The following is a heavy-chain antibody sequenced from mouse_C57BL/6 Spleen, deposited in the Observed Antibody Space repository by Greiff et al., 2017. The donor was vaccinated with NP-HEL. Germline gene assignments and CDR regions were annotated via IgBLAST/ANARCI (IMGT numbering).Heavy chain of an antibody. CDR2: IYPGSGNT. V-gene: IGHV1-76*01. CDR1: GYTFTDYY. J-gene: IGHJ3*01. D-gene: IGHD2-3*01. CDR3: AREGWSH. Sequence: LQQSGAELVRPGASVKLSCKASGYTFTDYYINWVKQRPGQGLEWIARIYPGSGNTYYNEKFKGKATLTAEKSSSTAYMQLSSLTSEDSAVYFCAREGWSHWGQGTLVTVSA.